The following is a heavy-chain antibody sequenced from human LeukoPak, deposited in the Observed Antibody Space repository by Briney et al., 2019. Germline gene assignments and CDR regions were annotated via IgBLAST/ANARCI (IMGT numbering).Heavy chain of an antibody. CDR3: ARGYGPLPYYYYGMDV. CDR2: IYRSGST. J-gene: IGHJ6*02. CDR1: GGSISNYY. Sequence: SETLSLTCTVSGGSISNYYWNWIRQPPGKGLEWIGYIYRSGSTTYNPSLKSRVTISVDTSKSQFSLSLRSVTAADTAVYYCARGYGPLPYYYYGMDVWGQGTTVTVSS. D-gene: IGHD1-1*01. V-gene: IGHV4-59*01.